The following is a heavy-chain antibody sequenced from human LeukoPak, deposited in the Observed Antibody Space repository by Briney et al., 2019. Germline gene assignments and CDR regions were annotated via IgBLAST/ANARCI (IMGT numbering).Heavy chain of an antibody. CDR3: ARDLGQQLGGYYFDY. J-gene: IGHJ4*02. V-gene: IGHV3-21*01. Sequence: PGGSLRLSCSASGFTFSNYTMNWVRQAPGKGLEWVSSISSSSSYIYYADSVKGRFTISRDNAKNSLYLQMNSLRAEDTAVYYCARDLGQQLGGYYFDYWGQGTLVTVSS. D-gene: IGHD6-13*01. CDR2: ISSSSSYI. CDR1: GFTFSNYT.